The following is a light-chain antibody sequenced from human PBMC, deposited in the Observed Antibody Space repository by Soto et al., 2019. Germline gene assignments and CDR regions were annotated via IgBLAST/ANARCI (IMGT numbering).Light chain of an antibody. J-gene: IGLJ2*01. CDR1: SSDVGGYNY. CDR3: ISYTSSSTLVV. CDR2: DVS. Sequence: QSVLTQPASVSGSPGQSITISCTGTSSDVGGYNYVSWYQQHPGKAPKLMIYDVSNRPSGVSNRFSGSKSGNTASLTISGLQAEDVAGYYCISYTSSSTLVVFGGGTKLTVL. V-gene: IGLV2-14*01.